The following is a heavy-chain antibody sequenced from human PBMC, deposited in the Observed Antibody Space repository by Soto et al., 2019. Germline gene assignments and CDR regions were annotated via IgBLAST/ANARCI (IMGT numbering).Heavy chain of an antibody. J-gene: IGHJ4*02. CDR3: TTSGPYYYDSSGYYYVED. V-gene: IGHV3-15*01. CDR1: GFTFSNAW. Sequence: ESGGGLVKPGGSLRLSCAASGFTFSNAWMSWVRQAPGKGLEWVGRIKSKTDGGTTDYAAPVKGRFTISRDDSKNTLYLQMNSLKTEDTAVYYCTTSGPYYYDSSGYYYVEDWGQGTLVTVSS. CDR2: IKSKTDGGTT. D-gene: IGHD3-22*01.